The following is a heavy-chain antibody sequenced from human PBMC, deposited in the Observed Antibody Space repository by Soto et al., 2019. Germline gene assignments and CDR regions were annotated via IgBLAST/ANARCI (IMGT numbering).Heavy chain of an antibody. CDR2: INPNSGGT. V-gene: IGHV1-2*02. CDR1: GHTFTGYY. Sequence: ASVKVSCKASGHTFTGYYMHWVRQAPGQGLEWMGWINPNSGGTNYAQKFQGRVTMTRDTSISTAYMELSRLRSDDTAVYYCARGGISQLVYYGMDVWGQGTTVTVSS. CDR3: ARGGISQLVYYGMDV. J-gene: IGHJ6*02. D-gene: IGHD6-6*01.